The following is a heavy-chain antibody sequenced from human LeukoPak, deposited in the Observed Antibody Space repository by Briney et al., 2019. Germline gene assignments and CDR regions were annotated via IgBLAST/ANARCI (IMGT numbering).Heavy chain of an antibody. J-gene: IGHJ5*02. CDR2: ITGSGGST. CDR3: AKDRGIVVVGRFDP. Sequence: GGSLRLSCAASGFTFSSYGMSWVRQAPGKGLEWVSAITGSGGSTSYADSVKGRFTISRDNSKKTLYLQMNNLRAEDTAFYYCAKDRGIVVVGRFDPWGQGTLVTVSS. V-gene: IGHV3-23*01. CDR1: GFTFSSYG. D-gene: IGHD2-2*01.